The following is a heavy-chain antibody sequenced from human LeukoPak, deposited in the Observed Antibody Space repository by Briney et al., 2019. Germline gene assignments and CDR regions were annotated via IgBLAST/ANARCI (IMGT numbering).Heavy chain of an antibody. D-gene: IGHD3-22*01. CDR1: GVTFRSYI. Sequence: GGSLRLSCAASGVTFRSYIMNGVRQAPGKGLEGGASISSSSSYIYYADSVKGRFTISRDNSKNTLYLQMNSLRAEDTAVYYCARESSDSSGPAVAFDIWGQGTMVTVSS. CDR3: ARESSDSSGPAVAFDI. V-gene: IGHV3-21*01. J-gene: IGHJ3*02. CDR2: ISSSSSYI.